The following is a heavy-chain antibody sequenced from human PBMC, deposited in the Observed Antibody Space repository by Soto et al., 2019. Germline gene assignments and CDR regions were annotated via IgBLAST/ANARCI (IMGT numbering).Heavy chain of an antibody. CDR1: GVSINTLY. CDR2: ISHSGIT. D-gene: IGHD3-16*01. Sequence: SETLSLTCNVSGVSINTLYWHWIRQPPGKKRESIGYISHSGITNYTPSLQSRVTISLDVSKTQFSLRLSSVTAADTAMYYCARGFGWKDDSWGRGTLVTVSS. J-gene: IGHJ5*01. V-gene: IGHV4-59*01. CDR3: ARGFGWKDDS.